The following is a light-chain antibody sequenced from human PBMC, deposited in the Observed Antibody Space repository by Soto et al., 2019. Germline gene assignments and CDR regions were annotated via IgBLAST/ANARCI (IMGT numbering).Light chain of an antibody. V-gene: IGKV3-20*01. CDR3: QHYDGSLT. CDR1: QTISSSY. CDR2: AAS. Sequence: EIVLTQSPHTLSLSPGERASLSCRTSQTISSSYFAWYQQKPGQSPRLLVYAASIRAPGIPVRFSGSGSGADFTLTISRLEPADFEVYFCQHYDGSLTFGGGTRVEIK. J-gene: IGKJ4*01.